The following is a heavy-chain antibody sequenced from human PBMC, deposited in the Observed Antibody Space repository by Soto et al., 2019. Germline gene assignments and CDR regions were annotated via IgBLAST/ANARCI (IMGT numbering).Heavy chain of an antibody. J-gene: IGHJ6*02. CDR3: AKDWAGWELRPYYGMDV. V-gene: IGHV1-18*01. CDR2: ISPFNGNT. CDR1: GYSFTSYG. D-gene: IGHD1-26*01. Sequence: ASVKVSCKASGYSFTSYGIGWVRQAPGQGLEWMGWISPFNGNTYYAQKVQGRVTMTTDTSTNTVYMELRSPRSDDTAVYYCAKDWAGWELRPYYGMDVWGQGATVTVSS.